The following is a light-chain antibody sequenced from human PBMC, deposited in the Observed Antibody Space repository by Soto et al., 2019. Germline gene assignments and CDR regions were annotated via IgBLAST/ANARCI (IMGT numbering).Light chain of an antibody. J-gene: IGLJ1*01. CDR1: SSDVGGYNY. Sequence: QSTLTQAPSASGSPGQSVTISCTGTSSDVGGYNYASWYQQHPGKAPKLMIYEVSKRPSGVPDRFSGSKSGNTASLTVSGLQAEDEADYYCSSYAGSNNFGVFGTGTKVTVL. CDR2: EVS. V-gene: IGLV2-8*01. CDR3: SSYAGSNNFGV.